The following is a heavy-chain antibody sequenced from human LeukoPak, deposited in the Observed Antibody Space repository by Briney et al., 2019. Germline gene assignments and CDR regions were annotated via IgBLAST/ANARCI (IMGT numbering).Heavy chain of an antibody. V-gene: IGHV4-59*01. CDR3: ARGYCSSTSCGADFDY. J-gene: IGHJ4*02. D-gene: IGHD2-2*01. CDR2: IYYSGST. CDR1: GGSISSYY. Sequence: PSETLSLTCTVSGGSISSYYWSWIRQPPGKGLEWIGYIYYSGSTNYNPSLKSRVTISVDTSKNQFSLKLSSVTAADTAVYYCARGYCSSTSCGADFDYLGQGTLVTVSS.